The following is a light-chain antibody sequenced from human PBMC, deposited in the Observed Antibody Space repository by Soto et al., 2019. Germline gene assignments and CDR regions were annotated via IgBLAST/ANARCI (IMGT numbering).Light chain of an antibody. V-gene: IGKV3-15*01. J-gene: IGKJ2*01. CDR3: QHYHSWPHT. CDR2: GAF. CDR1: QSVTTN. Sequence: ETVLTQSPATLSVSPGERATFSCKASQSVTTNLAWYQQNTGQVPRLLIYGAFTRATGIPARFSGSGSGTEFTLSISSLQSEDFSIYHCQHYHSWPHTFGQGTNLEIK.